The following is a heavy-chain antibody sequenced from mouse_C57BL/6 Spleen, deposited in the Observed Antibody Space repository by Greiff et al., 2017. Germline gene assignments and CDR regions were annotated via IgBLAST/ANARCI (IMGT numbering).Heavy chain of an antibody. J-gene: IGHJ4*01. Sequence: VHLVESGAELVKPGASVKLSCKASGYTFTEYTIHWVKQRSGQGLEWIGWFYPGSGSIKYNEKFKDKATLTADKSSSTVYMELSRLTSEDSAVYFCARHEDTYYDYGAMDYWGQGTSVTVSS. CDR3: ARHEDTYYDYGAMDY. CDR2: FYPGSGSI. CDR1: GYTFTEYT. D-gene: IGHD2-4*01. V-gene: IGHV1-62-2*01.